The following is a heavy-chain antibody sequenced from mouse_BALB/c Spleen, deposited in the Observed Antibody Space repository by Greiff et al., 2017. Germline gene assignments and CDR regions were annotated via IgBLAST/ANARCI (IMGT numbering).Heavy chain of an antibody. CDR3: ARLGSTTVVEYAMDY. CDR2: ISYSGST. Sequence: DVQLQESGPSLVKPSQTLSLTCSVTGDSITSGYWNWIRKFPGNKLEYMGYISYSGSTYYNPSLKSRISITRDTSKNQYYLQLNSVTTEDTATYYCARLGSTTVVEYAMDYWGQGTSVTVSS. D-gene: IGHD1-1*01. V-gene: IGHV3-8*02. CDR1: GDSITSGY. J-gene: IGHJ4*01.